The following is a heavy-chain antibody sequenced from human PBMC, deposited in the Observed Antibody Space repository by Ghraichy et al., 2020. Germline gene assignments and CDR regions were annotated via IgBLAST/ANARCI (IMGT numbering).Heavy chain of an antibody. J-gene: IGHJ4*02. D-gene: IGHD4-17*01. CDR3: ARKTGESLDY. CDR2: ISGSGGNT. CDR1: GLSFSSYV. V-gene: IGHV3-23*01. Sequence: GGSLRLSCAASGLSFSSYVMSWVRQAPGKGLEWVSAISGSGGNTYYADSVKGRLTISRANSENTLYLQMNSLGAEDTAIYYCARKTGESLDYWGQGTLVTVSS.